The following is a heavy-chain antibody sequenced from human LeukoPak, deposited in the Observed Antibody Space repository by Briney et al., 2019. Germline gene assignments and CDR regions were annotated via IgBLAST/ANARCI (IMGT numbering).Heavy chain of an antibody. V-gene: IGHV3-30*18. J-gene: IGHJ6*02. D-gene: IGHD3-10*01. CDR2: ISYDGSNK. CDR1: GFTFSNYG. CDR3: AKDQGMPFGELIYGMDV. Sequence: GRSLRLSCAASGFTFSNYGMHWVRQAPGKGLEWVAVISYDGSNKYYADSVKGRFTISRDNSKNTLYLQMNSLRAEDTAVYYCAKDQGMPFGELIYGMDVWGQGTTVTVSS.